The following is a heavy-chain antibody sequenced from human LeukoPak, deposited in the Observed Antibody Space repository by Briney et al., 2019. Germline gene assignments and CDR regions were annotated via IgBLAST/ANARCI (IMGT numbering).Heavy chain of an antibody. V-gene: IGHV4-31*03. Sequence: PSETLSLTCTVSGVSISSGGYYWSWIRQHPGKGLEWIGYIYYSGSTYYNPSLKSRVTISVDTSKNQFSLKLSSVTAADTAVYYCARGNYDFWSGTTNYYFDYWGQGTLVTAST. CDR3: ARGNYDFWSGTTNYYFDY. CDR1: GVSISSGGYY. J-gene: IGHJ4*02. CDR2: IYYSGST. D-gene: IGHD3-3*01.